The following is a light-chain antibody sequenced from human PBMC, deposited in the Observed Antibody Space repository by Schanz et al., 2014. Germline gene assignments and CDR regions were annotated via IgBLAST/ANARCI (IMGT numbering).Light chain of an antibody. J-gene: IGKJ1*01. CDR1: QTVNVN. CDR2: DAS. V-gene: IGKV3D-15*01. CDR3: QQYNNWPPWT. Sequence: EIVMTQSPATLSVSPGERATLSCRASQTVNVNSLAWYQQKPGQAPRLLIYDASNRATGIPARFSGSGSGTEFTLTISSLQSEDFAVYYCQQYNNWPPWTFGQGTKVEIK.